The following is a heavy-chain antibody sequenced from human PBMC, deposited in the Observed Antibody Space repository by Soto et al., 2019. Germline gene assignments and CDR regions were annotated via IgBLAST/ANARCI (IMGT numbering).Heavy chain of an antibody. J-gene: IGHJ4*02. CDR3: ARTPFYYFGLRTHLYYFDF. V-gene: IGHV4-59*01. Sequence: QVQLQESGPRLMKPSETLSLTCTVASGSISSYYWSWLRQPPGKGLECIGYVYYSGTTNYNSSLKSRVTISIDPSKNQFSLTLNSVTAADTAVYYCARTPFYYFGLRTHLYYFDFWDQGALVTVSS. CDR1: SGSISSYY. CDR2: VYYSGTT. D-gene: IGHD3-10*01.